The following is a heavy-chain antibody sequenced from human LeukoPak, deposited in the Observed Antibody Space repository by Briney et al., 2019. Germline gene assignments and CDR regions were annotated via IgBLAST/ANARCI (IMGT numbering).Heavy chain of an antibody. CDR2: VSHTGGTK. CDR3: ASSLPRYSSSWYLFNY. CDR1: GFTFSNIG. Sequence: PGGSLRLSCAASGFTFSNIGMHWVRQAPGKGLEWVAVVSHTGGTKYYGDSVQGRFTISRDNSKNTLYLQMNSLRAEDTAVYYCASSLPRYSSSWYLFNYWGQGTLVTVSS. J-gene: IGHJ4*02. V-gene: IGHV3-30*03. D-gene: IGHD6-13*01.